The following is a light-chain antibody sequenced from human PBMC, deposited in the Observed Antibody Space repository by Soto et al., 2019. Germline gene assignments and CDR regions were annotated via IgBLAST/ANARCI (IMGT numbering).Light chain of an antibody. Sequence: VVMTQSQDPLSVSPGERATLSCRASQSVSSYLAWYQQKPGQAPRLLIYGASTRATGIPARFSGSGSGTEFTLTISSLQSEDFAVYYCQQYNNWWTFGQGTKVDIK. CDR2: GAS. CDR1: QSVSSY. V-gene: IGKV3-15*01. J-gene: IGKJ1*01. CDR3: QQYNNWWT.